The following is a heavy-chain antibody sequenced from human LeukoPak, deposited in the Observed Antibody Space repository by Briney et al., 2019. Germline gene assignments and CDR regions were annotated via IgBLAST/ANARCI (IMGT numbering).Heavy chain of an antibody. CDR2: IRNKVNRYTT. CDR3: ARLGLVRARNYLDY. Sequence: GGSLRLSCIASGFTFSNAWMNWVRQAPGKGLEWVGRIRNKVNRYTTEFAASVKGRFVISRDDSRNSLYLQMNSLKTEDTAVYYCARLGLVRARNYLDYWGQGTLVTVSS. V-gene: IGHV3-72*01. J-gene: IGHJ4*02. CDR1: GFTFSNAW. D-gene: IGHD1-26*01.